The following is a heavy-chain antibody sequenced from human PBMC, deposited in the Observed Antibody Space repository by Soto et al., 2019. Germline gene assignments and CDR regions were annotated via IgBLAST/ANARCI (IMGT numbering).Heavy chain of an antibody. V-gene: IGHV3-21*01. D-gene: IGHD3-3*01. Sequence: GGSLRLSCAASGFTFSTYSMNRVRQAPGKGLEWVSSISSDNIYLYYADPVKGRFTVSRDNAKNSLYLQMNSLRAEDRAVYYCARDPNWSGPLFDYWGQGSLVAVSS. J-gene: IGHJ4*02. CDR1: GFTFSTYS. CDR2: ISSDNIYL. CDR3: ARDPNWSGPLFDY.